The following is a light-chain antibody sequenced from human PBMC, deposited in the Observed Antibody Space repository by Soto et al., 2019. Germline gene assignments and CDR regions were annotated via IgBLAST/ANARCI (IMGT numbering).Light chain of an antibody. J-gene: IGKJ3*01. V-gene: IGKV1-39*01. CDR2: GGS. CDR3: QQSYNIPFT. CDR1: QNIHSF. Sequence: DIQMTQSPSSLAASVGERVTITCRASQNIHSFLNWYQQKPGKAPQVLIYGGSALQSGVPSRFSASGSGTDFTLTISSLQPEDFASYFCQQSYNIPFTFGPGTKVDIK.